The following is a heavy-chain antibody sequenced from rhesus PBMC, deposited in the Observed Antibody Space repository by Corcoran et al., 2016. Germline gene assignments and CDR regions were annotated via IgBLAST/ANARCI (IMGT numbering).Heavy chain of an antibody. CDR3: ARGPMGGSGY. J-gene: IGHJ4*01. V-gene: IGHV4S2*01. D-gene: IGHD3-34*01. Sequence: QVQLQESGPGLAKPLETLPLTSAVSGVPISRYFWALIRQAPGKGLEWVGRNYADGGETDYNPTLKSRVTISMDTSKNQFCLKLNSVTAADTAVYYCARGPMGGSGYWGQGVLVTVSS. CDR2: NYADGGET. CDR1: GVPISRYF.